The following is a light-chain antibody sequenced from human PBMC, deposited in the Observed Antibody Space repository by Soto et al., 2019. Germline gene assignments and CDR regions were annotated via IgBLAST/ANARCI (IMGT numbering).Light chain of an antibody. J-gene: IGLJ7*01. V-gene: IGLV4-69*01. Sequence: QLVLTQLPSASASLGASVKLTCTLPSGHSNYVIAWHQHRPEKGPRYLMNVNTDGGHSKGDGIPDRFSGSSSGAERYLTISSLQSEDEADYCCQTWVTGTAVFGGGTQLTVL. CDR1: SGHSNYV. CDR3: QTWVTGTAV. CDR2: VNTDGGH.